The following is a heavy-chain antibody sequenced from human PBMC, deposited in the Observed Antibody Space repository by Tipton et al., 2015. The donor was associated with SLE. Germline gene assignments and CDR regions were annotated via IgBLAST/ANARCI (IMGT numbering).Heavy chain of an antibody. CDR2: ISWNSGSI. D-gene: IGHD5-24*01. J-gene: IGHJ3*02. CDR1: DGSISDYY. V-gene: IGHV3-9*01. Sequence: LSLTCTVSDGSISDYYWTWIRQPAGEGLEWVSGISWNSGSIGYADSVKGRFTISRDNAKNSLYLQMNSLRAEDTALYYCTKDIGWLQLEHAFDIWGQGTMVTVS. CDR3: TKDIGWLQLEHAFDI.